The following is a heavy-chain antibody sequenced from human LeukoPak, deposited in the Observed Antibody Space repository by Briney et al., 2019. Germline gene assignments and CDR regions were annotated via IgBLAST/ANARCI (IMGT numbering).Heavy chain of an antibody. CDR1: GFTVSSNY. V-gene: IGHV3-23*01. CDR2: VSGSGGST. J-gene: IGHJ2*01. Sequence: GGSLRLSCAASGFTVSSNYMSWVRQAPGKGLEWVSAVSGSGGSTYYADSVKGRFTISRDNSKNTLYLQMNSLRAEDTAVYYCAKAPRYSGSYSEYWYFDLWGRGTLVTVSS. CDR3: AKAPRYSGSYSEYWYFDL. D-gene: IGHD1-26*01.